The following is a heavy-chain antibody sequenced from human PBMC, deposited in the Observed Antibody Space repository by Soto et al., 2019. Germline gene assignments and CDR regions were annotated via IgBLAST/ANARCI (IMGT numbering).Heavy chain of an antibody. CDR2: ISYDSTKT. CDR3: ARTRSAWSDFHYYSLDV. V-gene: IGHV3-30*03. J-gene: IGHJ6*02. D-gene: IGHD1-26*01. CDR1: GFTFNSYG. Sequence: GSVRLSCAASGFTFNSYGMHWVRQGPGNGLEWVAFISYDSTKTYYADSVKGRFTISRDNSNSALYVQMNSLTGEDTAVYYCARTRSAWSDFHYYSLDVWGQGTTVTVSS.